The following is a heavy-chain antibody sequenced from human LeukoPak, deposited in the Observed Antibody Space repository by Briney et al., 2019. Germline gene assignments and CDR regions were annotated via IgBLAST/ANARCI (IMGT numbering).Heavy chain of an antibody. J-gene: IGHJ5*02. CDR1: GGSISSGGYY. CDR2: IYHSGST. Sequence: PSQTLSLTCTVSGGSISSGGYYWSWIRQPPGKGLEWIGYIYHSGSTYYNPSLKSRVTISVDRSKNQFSLKLSSVTAADTAVYFCARDSRYDSSGHAPWGQGSLVTVSS. V-gene: IGHV4-30-2*01. D-gene: IGHD3-22*01. CDR3: ARDSRYDSSGHAP.